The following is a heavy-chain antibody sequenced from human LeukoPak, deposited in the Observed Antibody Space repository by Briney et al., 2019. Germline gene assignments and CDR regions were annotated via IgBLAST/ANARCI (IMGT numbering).Heavy chain of an antibody. CDR2: INHSGST. J-gene: IGHJ3*02. CDR1: GGSFSGYY. CDR3: ARDLLKDLGYYDSSGRDAFDI. Sequence: SETLSLTCAVYGGSFSGYYWSWIRQPPGKGLEWIGEINHSGSTNYNPSLKSRVTISVDTSKNQFSLKLSSVTAADTAVYYCARDLLKDLGYYDSSGRDAFDIWGQGTMVTVSS. V-gene: IGHV4-34*01. D-gene: IGHD3-22*01.